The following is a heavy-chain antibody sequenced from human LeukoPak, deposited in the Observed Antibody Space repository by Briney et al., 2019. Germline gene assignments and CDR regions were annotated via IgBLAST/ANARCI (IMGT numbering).Heavy chain of an antibody. CDR1: GFTFSSYA. Sequence: PGGSLRLSCAASGFTFSSYAMSWVRQAPGKGLEWVSAISGSGGSTYYADSVKGRFTISRDNSKNTLYLQMNGLRAEDTAVYYCAKRPYRGSFQRGAFDTWGQGKMFTASS. CDR3: AKRPYRGSFQRGAFDT. D-gene: IGHD1-26*01. V-gene: IGHV3-23*01. CDR2: ISGSGGST. J-gene: IGHJ3*02.